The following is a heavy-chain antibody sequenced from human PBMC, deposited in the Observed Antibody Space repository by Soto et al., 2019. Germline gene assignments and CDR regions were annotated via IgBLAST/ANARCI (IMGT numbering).Heavy chain of an antibody. CDR1: GGSISSSSYY. CDR2: IYYSGST. CDR3: ARDFMTTSYYGMDV. D-gene: IGHD4-4*01. Sequence: SETLSLTCTVSGGSISSSSYYWGWIRQPPGKGLEWIGSIYYSGSTYYNPSLKSRVTISVDTSKNQFSLKLSSVTAADTAVYYCARDFMTTSYYGMDVWGQGTTATVSS. J-gene: IGHJ6*02. V-gene: IGHV4-39*02.